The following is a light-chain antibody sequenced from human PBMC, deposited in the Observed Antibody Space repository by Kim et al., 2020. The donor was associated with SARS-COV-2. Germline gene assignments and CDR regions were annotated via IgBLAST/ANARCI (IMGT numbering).Light chain of an antibody. CDR2: AAS. J-gene: IGKJ1*01. V-gene: IGKV1-8*01. CDR3: QQYYSYPRT. Sequence: ASTGDRVTITCRASQGISSYLAWYQQKPGKAPKLLIYAASTLQSGVPSRFSGSGSGTDFTRTISCLQSEDFATYYCQQYYSYPRTFGQGTKVDIK. CDR1: QGISSY.